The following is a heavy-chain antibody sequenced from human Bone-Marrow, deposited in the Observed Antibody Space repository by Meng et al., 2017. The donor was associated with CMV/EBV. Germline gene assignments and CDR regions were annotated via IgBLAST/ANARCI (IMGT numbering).Heavy chain of an antibody. CDR3: AKDSHDFWSGYPYFDH. V-gene: IGHV3-23*01. D-gene: IGHD3-3*01. CDR2: ISGGGVST. Sequence: ESLKISCAASGFTFSSYAMSWVRQAPGKGLEWVSTISGGGVSTYYADSVKGRFTISRDNSKNTLSLQMNSLRAEDTAVYYCAKDSHDFWSGYPYFDHWGQGTRVTVSS. J-gene: IGHJ4*02. CDR1: GFTFSSYA.